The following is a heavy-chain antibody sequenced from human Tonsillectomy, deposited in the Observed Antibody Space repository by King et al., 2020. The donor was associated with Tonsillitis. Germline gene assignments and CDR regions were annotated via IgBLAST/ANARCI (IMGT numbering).Heavy chain of an antibody. CDR1: GFTFSSYG. V-gene: IGHV3-30*18. CDR3: AKLAYCSGGSCYDFDY. D-gene: IGHD2-15*01. J-gene: IGHJ4*02. Sequence: VQLVESGGGVVQPGRSLRLSCAASGFTFSSYGMHWVRQAPGKGLEWVAVISYDGSNKYYADSVKGRFTISRDNSKNTLYLQMNSLRAEDTAGYYCAKLAYCSGGSCYDFDYWGQGTLVTVSS. CDR2: ISYDGSNK.